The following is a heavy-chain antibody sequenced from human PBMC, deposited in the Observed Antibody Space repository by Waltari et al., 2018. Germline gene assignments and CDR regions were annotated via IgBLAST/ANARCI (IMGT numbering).Heavy chain of an antibody. V-gene: IGHV3-15*01. J-gene: IGHJ5*02. Sequence: EVQLVEPGGGLVKPGGSLRLSGAASGLHFSNAWMVWVRQAPGKGLEGVGRIRNKADGGTIDYAAPVKGRFTISRDDSTKTMYLQRNSLKTEDTAVYYCNTGGWYDPWGQGTLVTVSS. CDR1: GLHFSNAW. CDR3: NTGGWYDP. CDR2: IRNKADGGTI.